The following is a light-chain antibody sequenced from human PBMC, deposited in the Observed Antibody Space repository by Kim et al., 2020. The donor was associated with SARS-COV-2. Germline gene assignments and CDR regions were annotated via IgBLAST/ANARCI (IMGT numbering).Light chain of an antibody. CDR1: QSITIN. V-gene: IGKV3-15*01. Sequence: EIVMTQSPANLSVSPGERATLSCRASQSITINLAWYQQKPGQAPRLLIYGASTRATGIPARFSGSGSGTEFTLTISSLQSEDFAVYYCQQYNNWPPLTFGGGTKVEI. CDR3: QQYNNWPPLT. J-gene: IGKJ4*01. CDR2: GAS.